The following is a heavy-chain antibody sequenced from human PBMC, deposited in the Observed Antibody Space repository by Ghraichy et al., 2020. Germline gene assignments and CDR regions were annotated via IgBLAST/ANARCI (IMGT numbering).Heavy chain of an antibody. D-gene: IGHD4-17*01. CDR2: IYYSGST. J-gene: IGHJ6*02. CDR3: ARWTTGKNYYYYGMDV. CDR1: GGSISSGSYY. Sequence: SETLTLTCTVSGGSISSGSYYWGWISQPPGKGLEWIGSIYYSGSTYYNPSLKSRVTISVDTSKNQFSLKLSSVTAADTAVYYCARWTTGKNYYYYGMDVWGQGTTVAVSS. V-gene: IGHV4-39*01.